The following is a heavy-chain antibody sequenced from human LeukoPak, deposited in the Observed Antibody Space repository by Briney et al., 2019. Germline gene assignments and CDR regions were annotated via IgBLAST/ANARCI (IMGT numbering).Heavy chain of an antibody. CDR3: ARLGDGYNTGDY. J-gene: IGHJ4*02. CDR1: GGSISSYY. D-gene: IGHD5-24*01. V-gene: IGHV4-59*08. Sequence: PSETLSLTCTVSGGSISSYYWSWIRQPPGKGLEWIGYIYYSGSTNYNPSLKSRVTISVDTSKNQFSLKLSSVTAADTAVYYCARLGDGYNTGDYWGQGTLVTVSS. CDR2: IYYSGST.